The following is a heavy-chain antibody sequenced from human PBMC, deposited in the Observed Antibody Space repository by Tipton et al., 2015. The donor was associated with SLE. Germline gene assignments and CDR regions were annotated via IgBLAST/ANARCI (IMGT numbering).Heavy chain of an antibody. CDR1: GGSISSGGYY. CDR3: ARYSSSPNWFDP. J-gene: IGHJ5*02. CDR2: FYYSGTT. Sequence: TLSLTCTVSGGSISSGGYYWSWIRQHPGKGLEWIGCFYYSGTTYYNPSLKSRVSISVDTSKNQFSLKLSSVTAADTAVYYCARYSSSPNWFDPWGQGTLVTVSS. V-gene: IGHV4-31*03. D-gene: IGHD6-6*01.